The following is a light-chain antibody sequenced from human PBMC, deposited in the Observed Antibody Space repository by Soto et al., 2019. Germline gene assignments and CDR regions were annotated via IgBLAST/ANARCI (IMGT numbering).Light chain of an antibody. Sequence: EIVLTQSPDTLSLSSGERATLSCRACQRISNYYLAWYHQKPGQAPRLLIYGASSRATGVPDRFSGSGSGTDFTLTISRLEPEDFAVDYCQQYGSSPLTFGGGTKVDIK. CDR3: QQYGSSPLT. CDR1: QRISNYY. CDR2: GAS. J-gene: IGKJ4*01. V-gene: IGKV3-20*01.